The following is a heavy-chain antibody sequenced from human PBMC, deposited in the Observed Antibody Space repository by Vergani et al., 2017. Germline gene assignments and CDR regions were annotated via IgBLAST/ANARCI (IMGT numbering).Heavy chain of an antibody. J-gene: IGHJ4*02. D-gene: IGHD4-23*01. CDR3: ASPRFDYGGNSGLDY. CDR2: IIPIFGTA. CDR1: GGTFSSYA. Sequence: QVQLVQSGAEVKKPGSSVKVSCKASGGTFSSYAISWVRQAPGQGFEWMGGIIPIFGTANYAQKFQGRVTITADESTSTAYMELSSLRSEDTAVYYCASPRFDYGGNSGLDYWGQGTLVTVSS. V-gene: IGHV1-69*01.